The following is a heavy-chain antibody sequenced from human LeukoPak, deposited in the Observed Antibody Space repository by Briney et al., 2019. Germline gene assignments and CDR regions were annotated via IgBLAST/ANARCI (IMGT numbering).Heavy chain of an antibody. D-gene: IGHD3-22*01. Sequence: GGSLRLSCAASGFTFSSNAMSWVRQAPGKVLEWVSGISGSGGSTYYADSVKGRFTISRDNSKNTLYLQMNSLRAEDTAVYYCAKTERAVNYYDSSGYYLNYYFDYWGQGTLVTVSS. CDR1: GFTFSSNA. V-gene: IGHV3-23*01. CDR2: ISGSGGST. J-gene: IGHJ4*02. CDR3: AKTERAVNYYDSSGYYLNYYFDY.